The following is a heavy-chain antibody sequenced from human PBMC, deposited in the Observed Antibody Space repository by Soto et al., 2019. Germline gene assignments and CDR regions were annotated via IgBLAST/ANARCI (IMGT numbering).Heavy chain of an antibody. V-gene: IGHV1-69*13. Sequence: SVKVSCKASGGTFSSYAISWVRQAPGQGLEWMGGIIPIFGTANDAQKFQGRVTVTADESTSTAYMELSSLRSEDTAVYYCARCLYGSGPNWFDPWGQGTLVTVSS. CDR2: IIPIFGTA. CDR3: ARCLYGSGPNWFDP. J-gene: IGHJ5*02. D-gene: IGHD3-10*01. CDR1: GGTFSSYA.